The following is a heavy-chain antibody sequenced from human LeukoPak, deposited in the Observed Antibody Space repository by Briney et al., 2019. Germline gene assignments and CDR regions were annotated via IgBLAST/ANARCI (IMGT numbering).Heavy chain of an antibody. V-gene: IGHV3-66*01. CDR2: IYSGGST. D-gene: IGHD3-22*01. Sequence: QSGGSLRLSCAASGFTFSSNYMSWVRQAPGKGLEWVSVIYSGGSTYYADSVKGRFTISRDNSKNTLYLQMNSLRAEDTAVYYCARDRALHYYDSSGRGGFDYWGQGTLVTVSS. CDR1: GFTFSSNY. J-gene: IGHJ4*02. CDR3: ARDRALHYYDSSGRGGFDY.